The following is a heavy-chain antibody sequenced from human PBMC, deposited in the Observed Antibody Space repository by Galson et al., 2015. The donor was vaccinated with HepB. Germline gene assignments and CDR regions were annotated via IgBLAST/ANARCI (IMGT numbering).Heavy chain of an antibody. D-gene: IGHD3-16*01. V-gene: IGHV3-48*02. CDR3: ARVVLGF. J-gene: IGHJ4*02. CDR2: ISSSSSTI. Sequence: SLRLSCAASGFTFSSYSMNWVRQAPGKGLEWVSYISSSSSTIYYADSVKGRFTISRDNAKNSLYLQVNSLRDEDTAVYYCARVVLGFWGQGTLVTVSS. CDR1: GFTFSSYS.